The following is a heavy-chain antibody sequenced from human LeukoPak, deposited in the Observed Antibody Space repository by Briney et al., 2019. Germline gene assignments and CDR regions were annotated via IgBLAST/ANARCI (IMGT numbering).Heavy chain of an antibody. CDR2: ISSSGSTI. Sequence: SGGSLRLSCAASGFTFSSYEMNWVRQAPGKGLEWVSYISSSGSTIYYADSVKGRFTISRDNSKNTLYLQMNSLRAEDTAVYYCAKKDPDDGGLDAFDIWGQGTMVTVSS. V-gene: IGHV3-48*03. J-gene: IGHJ3*02. CDR3: AKKDPDDGGLDAFDI. CDR1: GFTFSSYE. D-gene: IGHD4-23*01.